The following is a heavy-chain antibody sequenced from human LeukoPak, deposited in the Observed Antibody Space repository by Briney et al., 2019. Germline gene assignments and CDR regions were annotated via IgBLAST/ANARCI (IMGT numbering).Heavy chain of an antibody. CDR1: DDSVSSSCYY. CDR2: IYHGSA. Sequence: SETLSLTCTVSDDSVSSSCYYWAWIRQPPGKGLEWIGYIYHGSATYNPSLEGRVTLSMDTSKNQYSLKMTSVTAADTAVYYCAREGGRQWLVSGALDSWGQGTLVTVSS. D-gene: IGHD6-19*01. CDR3: AREGGRQWLVSGALDS. J-gene: IGHJ5*01. V-gene: IGHV4-61*01.